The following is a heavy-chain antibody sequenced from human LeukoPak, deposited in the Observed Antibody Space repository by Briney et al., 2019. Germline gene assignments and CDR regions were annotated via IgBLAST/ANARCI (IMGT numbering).Heavy chain of an antibody. CDR1: GFTFSNYW. CDR3: AKDGAGYDFWSGYKKPASSNWLDP. CDR2: VKEDGSEI. V-gene: IGHV3-7*03. J-gene: IGHJ5*02. D-gene: IGHD3-3*01. Sequence: GGSLRLSCAASGFTFSNYWMNWVRQAPGKGLEWVANVKEDGSEIYYVDSVKGRFTISRDNSKNTLYLQMNSLRAEDTAVYYCAKDGAGYDFWSGYKKPASSNWLDPWGQGTLVTVSS.